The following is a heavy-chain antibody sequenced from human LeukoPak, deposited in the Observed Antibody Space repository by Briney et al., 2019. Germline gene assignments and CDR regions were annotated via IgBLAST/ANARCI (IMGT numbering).Heavy chain of an antibody. Sequence: ASVKVSCKASGYTFTSYYMHWVRQAPGQGLEWMGIINPSGGSTSYAQKFQGRVTMTRDTSTGTVYMELSSLRSEDTAVYYCARDGSGYYMVGYYFDYWGQGTLVTVSS. D-gene: IGHD3-22*01. J-gene: IGHJ4*02. CDR1: GYTFTSYY. V-gene: IGHV1-46*01. CDR2: INPSGGST. CDR3: ARDGSGYYMVGYYFDY.